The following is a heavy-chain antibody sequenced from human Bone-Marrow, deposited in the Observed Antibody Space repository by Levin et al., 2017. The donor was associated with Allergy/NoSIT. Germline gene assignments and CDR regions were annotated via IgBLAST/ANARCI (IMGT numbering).Heavy chain of an antibody. D-gene: IGHD1-14*01. CDR1: GFPFSNYG. Sequence: GESLKISCAASGFPFSNYGMHWVRQAPGKGLEWVGVISYDGSSKYYGDSVKGRFTISRDNSKNTLYLQMDTLRREDTAVYYCAKFPRGLGATGTPDLDHWGQGTLVTVSS. CDR3: AKFPRGLGATGTPDLDH. CDR2: ISYDGSSK. V-gene: IGHV3-30*18. J-gene: IGHJ4*02.